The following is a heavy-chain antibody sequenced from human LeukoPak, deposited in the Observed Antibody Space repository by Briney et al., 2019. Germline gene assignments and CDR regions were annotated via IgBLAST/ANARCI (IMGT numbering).Heavy chain of an antibody. CDR2: INPNSGCT. Sequence: ASVKVSCKASGYTFTGYYIHWVRQAPGQGLEWMGWINPNSGCTNYAQKSQGRVTMTRDTSISTAYMELSRLRSDDTAVYFCARGYYDSSDYGYFQHWGKGTLVTVSS. CDR1: GYTFTGYY. CDR3: ARGYYDSSDYGYFQH. J-gene: IGHJ1*01. D-gene: IGHD3-22*01. V-gene: IGHV1-2*02.